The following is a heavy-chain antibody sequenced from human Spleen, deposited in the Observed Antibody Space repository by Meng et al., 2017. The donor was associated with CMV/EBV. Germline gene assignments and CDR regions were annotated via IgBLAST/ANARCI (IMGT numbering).Heavy chain of an antibody. D-gene: IGHD2-15*01. V-gene: IGHV1-2*02. CDR3: ARGGSLVLAAARD. CDR2: INPNSGGT. J-gene: IGHJ4*02. Sequence: ASVKVSCKASGYTFTDYYMHWVRPAPGQGLEWMGWINPNSGGTNYAQKFQDRVTMTRDTSISTAYMELSRLRSDDTAIYYCARGGSLVLAAARDWGQGTLVTVSS. CDR1: GYTFTDYY.